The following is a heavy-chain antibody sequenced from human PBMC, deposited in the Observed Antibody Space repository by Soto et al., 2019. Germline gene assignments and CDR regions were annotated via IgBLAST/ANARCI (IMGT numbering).Heavy chain of an antibody. CDR1: GFTFSTYA. CDR2: ITSHGVST. Sequence: GSLRLSCAASGFTFSTYAIHWVRQAPGKGLEYVSGITSHGVSTYYADSVKGRFTISRDNSKNTLYLQMNSLRAEDTAVYYCAKDVLRFLEWLAFYGMDVWGQGTTVTVSS. CDR3: AKDVLRFLEWLAFYGMDV. J-gene: IGHJ6*02. V-gene: IGHV3-64*04. D-gene: IGHD3-3*01.